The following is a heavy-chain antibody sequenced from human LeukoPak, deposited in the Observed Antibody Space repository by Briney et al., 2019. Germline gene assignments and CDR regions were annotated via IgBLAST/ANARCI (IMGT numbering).Heavy chain of an antibody. CDR3: ARGKSLRYYYDSSGYGVDAFDI. Sequence: SETLSLTCAVYGGSFSGYYWSWIRQPPGKGLGWIGEINHSGSTNYNPSLKSRVTISVDTSKNQFSLKLSSVTAADTAVYYCARGKSLRYYYDSSGYGVDAFDIWGQGTMVTVSS. V-gene: IGHV4-34*01. CDR1: GGSFSGYY. D-gene: IGHD3-22*01. J-gene: IGHJ3*02. CDR2: INHSGST.